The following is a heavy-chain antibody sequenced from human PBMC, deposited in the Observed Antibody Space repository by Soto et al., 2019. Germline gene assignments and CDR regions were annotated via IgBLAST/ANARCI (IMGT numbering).Heavy chain of an antibody. CDR1: GFTFSSYA. V-gene: IGHV3-23*01. Sequence: GGSLRLSCAASGFTFSSYAMSWVRQAPGKGLEWVSAISGSGGSTYYADSVKGRFTISRDNSKNTLYLQMNSLRAEDTAVYYCAKDLRHCSSTSCRFEYFQHWGQGTLVTVSS. D-gene: IGHD2-2*01. CDR2: ISGSGGST. CDR3: AKDLRHCSSTSCRFEYFQH. J-gene: IGHJ1*01.